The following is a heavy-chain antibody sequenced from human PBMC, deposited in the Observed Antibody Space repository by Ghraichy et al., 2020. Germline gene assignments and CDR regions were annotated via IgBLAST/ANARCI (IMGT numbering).Heavy chain of an antibody. CDR1: GFTFSSYW. Sequence: GGSLRLSCAASGFTFSSYWMSWVRQAPGKGLEWVANIKQDGSEKYYVDSVKGRFTISRDNAKNSLYLQMNSLRAEDTAVYYCAREDDYSNYYFDYWGQGTLVTVSS. CDR2: IKQDGSEK. V-gene: IGHV3-7*03. CDR3: AREDDYSNYYFDY. J-gene: IGHJ4*02. D-gene: IGHD4-11*01.